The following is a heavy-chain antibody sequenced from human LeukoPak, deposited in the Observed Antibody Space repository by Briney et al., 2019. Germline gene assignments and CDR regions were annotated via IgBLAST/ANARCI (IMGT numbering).Heavy chain of an antibody. CDR3: ASSPYSSGWYYFDY. Sequence: SETLSLTCTVSGGSISSYYRSWIRQPPGKGLEWIGYIYYSGSTNYNPSLKSRVTISVDTSKNQFSLKLSSVTAADTAVYFCASSPYSSGWYYFDYWGQGTLVTVSS. V-gene: IGHV4-59*01. J-gene: IGHJ4*02. D-gene: IGHD6-19*01. CDR2: IYYSGST. CDR1: GGSISSYY.